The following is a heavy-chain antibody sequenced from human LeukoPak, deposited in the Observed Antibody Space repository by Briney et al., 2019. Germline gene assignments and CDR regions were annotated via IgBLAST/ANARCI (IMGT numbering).Heavy chain of an antibody. D-gene: IGHD3-3*01. Sequence: GGSLRLSCVASGFTFNKYSMNWVRQAPGKGLQWLSYISGTSRTIYYADSVKGRFAISRDNARNSLYLQMSSLRVEDTAVYYCARDGVDWGQGTLVTVSS. CDR1: GFTFNKYS. V-gene: IGHV3-48*01. CDR2: ISGTSRTI. CDR3: ARDGVD. J-gene: IGHJ4*02.